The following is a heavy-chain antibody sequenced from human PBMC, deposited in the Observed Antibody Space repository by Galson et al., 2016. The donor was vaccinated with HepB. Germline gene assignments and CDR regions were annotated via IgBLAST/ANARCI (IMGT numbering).Heavy chain of an antibody. CDR3: SRPYFYCTTARCSSGPLDWFDP. CDR1: GGSISSSSYY. J-gene: IGHJ5*02. CDR2: VYYTGNT. V-gene: IGHV4-39*01. Sequence: SETLSLTCTVSGGSISSSSYYWGWIRQPPGKGLEWIGSVYYTGNTYYNPSLKSRVTISVDTSKNQFSLNLRSVTAADTATYYCSRPYFYCTTARCSSGPLDWFDPWGQGTLVTVFS. D-gene: IGHD2-8*01.